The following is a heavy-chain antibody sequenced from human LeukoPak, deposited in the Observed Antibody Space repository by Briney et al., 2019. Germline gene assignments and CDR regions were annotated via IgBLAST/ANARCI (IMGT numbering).Heavy chain of an antibody. D-gene: IGHD4-23*01. V-gene: IGHV1-46*01. J-gene: IGHJ4*02. CDR1: GYTFTSYY. CDR2: INPSGGST. CDR3: ARDLYVYGGNSEVFPPGY. Sequence: ASVKVSCKASGYTFTSYYMHWVRQAPGQGLEWMGIINPSGGSTSYAQKFQGRVTMTRDTSTSTVYMELSSLRSEDTAVYYCARDLYVYGGNSEVFPPGYWGQGTLVTVSS.